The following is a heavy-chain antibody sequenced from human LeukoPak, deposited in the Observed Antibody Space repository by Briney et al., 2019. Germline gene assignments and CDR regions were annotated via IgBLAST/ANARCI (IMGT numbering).Heavy chain of an antibody. CDR3: SSRYCSGGNCYFY. V-gene: IGHV3-73*01. CDR2: IRSKANSYAT. CDR1: GFTFSGSA. J-gene: IGHJ4*02. Sequence: GGSLRLSRAASGFTFSGSAMHWVRQASGKGLGWVGRIRSKANSYATAYAASVKGRFTISRDDSKNTAYLQMNSLKTEDTAVYYCSSRYCSGGNCYFYWGQGTLVTVSS. D-gene: IGHD2-15*01.